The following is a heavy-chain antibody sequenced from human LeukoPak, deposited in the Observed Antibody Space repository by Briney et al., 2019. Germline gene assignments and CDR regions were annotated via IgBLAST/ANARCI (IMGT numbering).Heavy chain of an antibody. J-gene: IGHJ4*02. Sequence: GGSLRLSCAASRFSFSSSWMSWVRQAPGKGLEWVTNIKQDGSDKYYVDSVEGRFTISRDNARNSLYLQMNSLRAEDTAVYYCTLVQVAGVFDYWGQGTLVTVSS. D-gene: IGHD6-19*01. CDR2: IKQDGSDK. V-gene: IGHV3-7*03. CDR3: TLVQVAGVFDY. CDR1: RFSFSSSW.